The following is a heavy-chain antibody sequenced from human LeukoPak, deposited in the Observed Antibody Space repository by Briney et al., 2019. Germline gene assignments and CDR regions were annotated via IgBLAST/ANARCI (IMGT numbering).Heavy chain of an antibody. Sequence: GGSLRLSCAASGFTFSSYGMHWVRHAPGKGLEWVGVIWYDGSNKYYADSVKGRFTISRDNSKNTLCLQMNSLRAEDTAVYYCAKDPSYSGYGPDYWGQGTLVTVSS. J-gene: IGHJ4*02. CDR1: GFTFSSYG. D-gene: IGHD5-12*01. CDR3: AKDPSYSGYGPDY. CDR2: IWYDGSNK. V-gene: IGHV3-33*06.